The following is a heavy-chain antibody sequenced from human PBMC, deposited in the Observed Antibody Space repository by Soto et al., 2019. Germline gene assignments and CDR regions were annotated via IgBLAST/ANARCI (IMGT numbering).Heavy chain of an antibody. Sequence: GPEVKKPGASVKVSCGASGYSFSNYGSSWVRQAPGRGLEWMGWINANNGRTNYAQNFRGRVTMTTDTSASTAYLDVRSLRSDDTAVYFCARDSMTGYLQFDYWGQGTLVTVSS. D-gene: IGHD3-9*01. V-gene: IGHV1-18*01. CDR2: INANNGRT. CDR3: ARDSMTGYLQFDY. J-gene: IGHJ4*02. CDR1: GYSFSNYG.